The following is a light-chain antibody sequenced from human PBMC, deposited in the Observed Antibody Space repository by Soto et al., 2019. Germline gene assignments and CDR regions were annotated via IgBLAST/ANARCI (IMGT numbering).Light chain of an antibody. CDR1: SGHSSYA. J-gene: IGLJ2*01. CDR2: LNSDGRH. Sequence: QLVLTQSPSASASLGASVRLTCTLSSGHSSYAIAWHQQQPEKGPRYLMKLNSDGRHSKGDGIPDRFSGSSSGAERYLTISSRQSEDEGDYYCQTWTTGIVVFGGGTKLTVL. V-gene: IGLV4-69*01. CDR3: QTWTTGIVV.